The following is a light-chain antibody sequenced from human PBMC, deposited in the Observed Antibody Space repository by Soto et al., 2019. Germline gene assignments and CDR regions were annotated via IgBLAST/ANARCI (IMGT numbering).Light chain of an antibody. CDR3: SSYTNIALDVV. Sequence: QSALTQPPSVSGSPGQSVTISCTGTSSDVGYSDRVSWYQQSPGTAPKLVIYEVSNRPSGVPDRFSGSKSGNTASLTISGLQAEDEADYYCSSYTNIALDVVVGGGTKLTVL. V-gene: IGLV2-18*02. CDR1: SSDVGYSDR. J-gene: IGLJ2*01. CDR2: EVS.